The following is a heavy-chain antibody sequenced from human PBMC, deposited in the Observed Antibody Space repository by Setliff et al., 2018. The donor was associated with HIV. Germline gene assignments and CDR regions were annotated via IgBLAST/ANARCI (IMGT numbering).Heavy chain of an antibody. CDR1: GGSISSNSYY. D-gene: IGHD3-22*01. J-gene: IGHJ4*02. CDR2: IFYSGSS. Sequence: NPSETLSLTCTVSGGSISSNSYYWGWIRQPPGKGLEWIGSIFYSGSSHHNPSLQSRITISVDTSKNQFSLKLSSVTAADTAVYWCVREDSRYHYFDRWGQGTPVTVSS. CDR3: VREDSRYHYFDR. V-gene: IGHV4-39*02.